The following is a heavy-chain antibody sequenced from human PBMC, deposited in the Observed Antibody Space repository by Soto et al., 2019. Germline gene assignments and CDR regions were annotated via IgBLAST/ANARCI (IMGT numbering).Heavy chain of an antibody. V-gene: IGHV1-8*01. J-gene: IGHJ6*03. CDR3: ARGGPKGITMVRGVINYYYYMDV. CDR2: MNPNSGNT. D-gene: IGHD3-10*01. Sequence: ASVKVSCKASGYTFTSYDINWVRQATGQGLEWMGWMNPNSGNTGYAQKFQGRVTMIRNTSISTAYMELSSLRSEDTAVYYCARGGPKGITMVRGVINYYYYMDVWGKGTTVTVSS. CDR1: GYTFTSYD.